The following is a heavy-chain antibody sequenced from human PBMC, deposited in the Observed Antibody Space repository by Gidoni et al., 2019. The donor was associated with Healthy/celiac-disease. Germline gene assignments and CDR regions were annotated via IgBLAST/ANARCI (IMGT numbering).Heavy chain of an antibody. D-gene: IGHD6-13*01. Sequence: QVQLQQCGAGLLKPSETLSLTCAVYGGSFSGYYWSWIRQPPGKGLEWIGEINHSGSTNYNPSLKSRVTISVDTSKNQFSLKLSSVTAADTAVYYCARGRSSSWYGFDYWGQGTLVTVSS. CDR3: ARGRSSSWYGFDY. CDR2: INHSGST. J-gene: IGHJ4*02. V-gene: IGHV4-34*01. CDR1: GGSFSGYY.